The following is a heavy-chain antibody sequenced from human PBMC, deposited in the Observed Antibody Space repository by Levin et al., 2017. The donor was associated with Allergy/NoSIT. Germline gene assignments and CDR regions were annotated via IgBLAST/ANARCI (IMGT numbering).Heavy chain of an antibody. Sequence: PGGSLRLSCAASGFTVSSNYMSWVRQAPGKGLEWVSVIYSGGSTYYADSVKGRFTISRDNSKNTLYLQMNSLRAEDTAVYYCARVSGSHHDDAFDIWGQGTMVTVSS. CDR1: GFTVSSNY. CDR2: IYSGGST. J-gene: IGHJ3*02. CDR3: ARVSGSHHDDAFDI. V-gene: IGHV3-53*01. D-gene: IGHD1-26*01.